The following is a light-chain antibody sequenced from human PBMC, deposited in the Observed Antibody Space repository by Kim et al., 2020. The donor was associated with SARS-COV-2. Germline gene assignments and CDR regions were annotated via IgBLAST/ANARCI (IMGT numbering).Light chain of an antibody. J-gene: IGLJ2*01. Sequence: SYELTQPPSVSVSPGQTASITCSGDKSGDKYACWYQQKPGQSPVLVIYQDIKRPSGIPERFSGSNSGNTATLTISGTQAMDEADYYCQAWDSSTVVFGGGTQLTVL. V-gene: IGLV3-1*01. CDR1: KSGDKY. CDR2: QDI. CDR3: QAWDSSTVV.